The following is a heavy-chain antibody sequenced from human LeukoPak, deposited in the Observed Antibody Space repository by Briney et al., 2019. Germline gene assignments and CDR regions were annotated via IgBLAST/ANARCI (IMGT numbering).Heavy chain of an antibody. V-gene: IGHV4-59*02. D-gene: IGHD1-1*01. CDR1: GDSVSIYY. J-gene: IGHJ4*02. CDR2: IYYRGNT. Sequence: SETLSLTCTVSGDSVSIYYWSWIRQPPGKGLEWIGYIYYRGNTNYNPSLKSRVTMAVDTSKNQFSLKVSSVTAVDTAVYYCARAGNNWSFDYWGQGTLVTVSS. CDR3: ARAGNNWSFDY.